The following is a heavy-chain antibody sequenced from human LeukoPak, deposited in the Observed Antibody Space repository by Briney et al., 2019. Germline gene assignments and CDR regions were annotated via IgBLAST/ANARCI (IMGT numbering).Heavy chain of an antibody. CDR1: GFTFSDYY. V-gene: IGHV3-11*01. J-gene: IGHJ4*02. CDR2: MSSSANTI. Sequence: GGSLRLSCAASGFTFSDYYMSWIRQAPGKGLEWVAYMSSSANTILYADSVKGRFTISRDNAKNSLYLQMNSLTAEDTAVYYYARALGMATITPHFDYWGQGTLVTVSS. D-gene: IGHD5-24*01. CDR3: ARALGMATITPHFDY.